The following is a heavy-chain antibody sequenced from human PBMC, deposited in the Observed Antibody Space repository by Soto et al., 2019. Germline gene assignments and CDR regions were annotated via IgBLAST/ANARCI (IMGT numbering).Heavy chain of an antibody. D-gene: IGHD3-3*01. CDR3: AREGGHDFWGPLDV. CDR2: ISYDGSNK. Sequence: GGPLRLANTASGFAVSSYAMPWVRQAPGKGLEWVAVISYDGSNKYYADSVKGRFTISRDNSKNTLYLQMNSLRAEDTAVYYCAREGGHDFWGPLDVWGQGTTVPVSS. V-gene: IGHV3-30-3*01. J-gene: IGHJ6*02. CDR1: GFAVSSYA.